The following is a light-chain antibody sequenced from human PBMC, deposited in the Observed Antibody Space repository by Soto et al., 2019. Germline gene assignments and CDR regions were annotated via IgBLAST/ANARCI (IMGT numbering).Light chain of an antibody. CDR1: QSLLRSNGRNY. CDR3: MQGQQTPYT. Sequence: EIVVTQSPLSLSVTPGESASISCRSSQSLLRSNGRNYLDWYVQKPWQSPRLLSYVGFNRASGVPDRFSGSGAVTDFTLKISRVEAEDVGIYYCMQGQQTPYTFGQGTKVEI. J-gene: IGKJ2*01. V-gene: IGKV2-28*01. CDR2: VGF.